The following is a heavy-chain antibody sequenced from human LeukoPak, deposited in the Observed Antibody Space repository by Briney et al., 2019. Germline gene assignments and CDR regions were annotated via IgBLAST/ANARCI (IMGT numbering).Heavy chain of an antibody. CDR3: ARLTKYDGGGSYLDI. Sequence: SETLSLTCTVSGGSISSYYWSWIRQPPGKGLEWIGHIYSSGSTTDNPSLKSRVTISVDTSKNQFSLRMSSVTAADTAVYYCARLTKYDGGGSYLDIWGQGTMVTVSS. CDR2: IYSSGST. D-gene: IGHD3-22*01. V-gene: IGHV4-59*13. J-gene: IGHJ3*02. CDR1: GGSISSYY.